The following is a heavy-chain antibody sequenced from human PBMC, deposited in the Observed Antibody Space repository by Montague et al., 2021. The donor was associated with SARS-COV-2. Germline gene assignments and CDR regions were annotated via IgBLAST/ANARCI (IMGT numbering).Heavy chain of an antibody. CDR3: ARGWGFDP. CDR1: GGSIASYY. CDR2: IYYSGDT. Sequence: SETLSLTCTVSGGSIASYYWSWIRQPPGKRLEWIGYIYYSGDTKYNPSLKGRVTISIDTSENHFSLRLNSVTAADTAVYFCARGWGFDPWGQGRLVTVSS. D-gene: IGHD3-9*01. V-gene: IGHV4-59*08. J-gene: IGHJ3*01.